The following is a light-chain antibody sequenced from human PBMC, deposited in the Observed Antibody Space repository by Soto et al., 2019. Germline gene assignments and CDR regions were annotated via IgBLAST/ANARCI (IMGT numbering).Light chain of an antibody. Sequence: DIQMTQSPSSLSASVGDRVTITCRASQSISSYLNWYQQKPGKAPKLVIYAASSLQSGVPSRFSGSGSGTDFTLTISSLQPEDFATYYCQQSYSTPLTFGGGTKVDI. CDR3: QQSYSTPLT. J-gene: IGKJ4*01. V-gene: IGKV1-39*01. CDR1: QSISSY. CDR2: AAS.